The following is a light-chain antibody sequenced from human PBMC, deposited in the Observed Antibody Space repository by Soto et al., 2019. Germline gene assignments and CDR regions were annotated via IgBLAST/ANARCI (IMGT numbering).Light chain of an antibody. CDR3: QQYNSYSLIT. Sequence: DIQMTQSPSTLSASVGDRVTIICRASQSISSWLAWYQQKPGKAPKLLIYDASSLESGVPSRFSGSGSGTEFTLTISSLQPDDFATYYCQQYNSYSLITFGPGTKVDIK. CDR1: QSISSW. J-gene: IGKJ3*01. V-gene: IGKV1-5*02. CDR2: DAS.